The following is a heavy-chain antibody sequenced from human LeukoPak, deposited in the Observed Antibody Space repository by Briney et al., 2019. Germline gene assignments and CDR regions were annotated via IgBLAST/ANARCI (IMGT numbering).Heavy chain of an antibody. J-gene: IGHJ4*02. CDR2: ISAYNGNT. CDR3: AKAVRVTPNYGPNY. CDR1: GYTFTSYG. Sequence: ASVKVSCKASGYTFTSYGISWVRQAPGQGLEWMGWISAYNGNTNYAQKLQGRVTMTTDTSTSTAYMELRSLRSDDTAVYYCAKAVRVTPNYGPNYWGQGTLVTVSS. D-gene: IGHD2-21*02. V-gene: IGHV1-18*01.